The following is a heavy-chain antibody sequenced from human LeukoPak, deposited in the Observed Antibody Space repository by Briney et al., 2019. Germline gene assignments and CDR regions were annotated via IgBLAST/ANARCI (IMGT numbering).Heavy chain of an antibody. V-gene: IGHV4-59*08. Sequence: SETLSLTCTASRDSITGHYWSWIRQPPGKTLEWIGYVYYNGNTYYNPSLASRVTISLDTSKNHFSLKLSSVTAADTAVYYCARHEGGYSGYDTDAFDIWGQGTMVTVSS. D-gene: IGHD5-12*01. J-gene: IGHJ3*02. CDR1: RDSITGHY. CDR3: ARHEGGYSGYDTDAFDI. CDR2: VYYNGNT.